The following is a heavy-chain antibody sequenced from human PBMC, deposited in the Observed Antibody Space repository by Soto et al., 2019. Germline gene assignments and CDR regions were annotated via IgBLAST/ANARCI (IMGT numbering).Heavy chain of an antibody. CDR3: TRDKMGGILDY. V-gene: IGHV1-3*01. J-gene: IGHJ4*01. CDR1: GYSFTNYA. D-gene: IGHD2-15*01. CDR2: INAGNGNT. Sequence: ASVKVSCKASGYSFTNYAIHWVRQAPGQRLEWMVWINAGNGNTKYSQNFQDRVTITRDTSANTAYMELSSLRSEDTAVYYCTRDKMGGILDYWGHGTLVTVSS.